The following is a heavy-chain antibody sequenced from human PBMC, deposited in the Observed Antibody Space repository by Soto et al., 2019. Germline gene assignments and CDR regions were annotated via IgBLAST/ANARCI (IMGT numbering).Heavy chain of an antibody. CDR3: GRVGLAVSGTYHY. V-gene: IGHV1-18*01. CDR1: GYTFINYG. CDR2: ISGSNGDT. D-gene: IGHD2-15*01. J-gene: IGHJ4*02. Sequence: VQLVQSGAEVKESGASVKVSCKASGYTFINYGVAWVRRAPGQGPEWMGWISGSNGDTKYAQNLQMRDYLTTDTSTNTAYMELRSLRPDDRSVYFSGRVGLAVSGTYHYWGQGALVTVSS.